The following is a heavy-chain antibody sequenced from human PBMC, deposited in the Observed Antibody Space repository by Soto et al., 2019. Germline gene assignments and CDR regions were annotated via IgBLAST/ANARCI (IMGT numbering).Heavy chain of an antibody. D-gene: IGHD2-15*01. J-gene: IGHJ6*03. CDR2: IYYSGST. CDR3: ARMGSYCSGGSCYAVDYYYMDV. CDR1: GGSISSYY. Sequence: SQTLSLTCTVSGGSISSYYWSWIRQPPGKGLEWIGYIYYSGSTNYNPSLKSRVTISVDTSKNQFSLKLSSVTAADTAVYYCARMGSYCSGGSCYAVDYYYMDVWGKGTTVTVSS. V-gene: IGHV4-59*01.